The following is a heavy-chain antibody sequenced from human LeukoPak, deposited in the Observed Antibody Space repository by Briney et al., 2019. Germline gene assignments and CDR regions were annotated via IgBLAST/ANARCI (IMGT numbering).Heavy chain of an antibody. CDR2: IYNSGST. V-gene: IGHV4-4*07. J-gene: IGHJ4*02. CDR3: ARGIVGATAPDY. CDR1: GGSISSYK. D-gene: IGHD1-26*01. Sequence: PSETLSLTCTVSGGSISSYKWSWIRQPAGKGLEWIGRIYNSGSTNYTPSLKSRVTMSVDTSKNQFSLKLSSVTAADTAVYYCARGIVGATAPDYWGQGALVIVSS.